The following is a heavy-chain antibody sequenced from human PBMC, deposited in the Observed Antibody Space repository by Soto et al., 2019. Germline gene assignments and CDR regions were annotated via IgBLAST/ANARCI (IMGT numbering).Heavy chain of an antibody. Sequence: SETLSLTCAVYGGSFSGYYWTWIRQPPGKGLEWIGEINHSGSTNENASLKSRVTISVDTSKNQFSLKLSSVTAADTAVYYCARGRTGTTDHYYYMDVWGKGTTVTVSS. V-gene: IGHV4-34*01. J-gene: IGHJ6*03. CDR2: INHSGST. CDR3: ARGRTGTTDHYYYMDV. CDR1: GGSFSGYY. D-gene: IGHD1-7*01.